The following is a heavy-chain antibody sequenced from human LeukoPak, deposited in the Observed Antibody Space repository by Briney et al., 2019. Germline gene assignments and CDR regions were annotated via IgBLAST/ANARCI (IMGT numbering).Heavy chain of an antibody. CDR2: IIPIFGTA. D-gene: IGHD3-22*01. V-gene: IGHV1-69*05. J-gene: IGHJ4*02. Sequence: GSSVKVSCKASGGTFSSYATSWVRQAPGHGLEWMGGIIPIFGTANYAQKFQGRVTITTDESTSTAYMELSSLRSEDTAVYYCATSPRYYDSSDNPYYFDYWGQGTLVTVSS. CDR1: GGTFSSYA. CDR3: ATSPRYYDSSDNPYYFDY.